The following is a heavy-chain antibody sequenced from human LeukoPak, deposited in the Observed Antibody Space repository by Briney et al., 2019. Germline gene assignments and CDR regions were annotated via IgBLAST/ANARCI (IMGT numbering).Heavy chain of an antibody. CDR3: ASPKGYYYDKANGFDI. CDR2: IIPIFGIA. Sequence: ASVKVSCKASGGTFSSYAISWVRQAPGQGLEWMGRIIPIFGIANYAQKFQGRVTITADKSTSTAYMELSSLRSEDTAVYYCASPKGYYYDKANGFDIWGQGTMVTVSS. J-gene: IGHJ3*02. CDR1: GGTFSSYA. V-gene: IGHV1-69*04. D-gene: IGHD3-22*01.